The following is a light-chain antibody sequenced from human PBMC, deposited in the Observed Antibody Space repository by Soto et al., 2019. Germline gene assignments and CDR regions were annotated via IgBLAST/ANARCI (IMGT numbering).Light chain of an antibody. V-gene: IGKV3-15*01. CDR2: AVS. J-gene: IGKJ4*01. Sequence: EVVMTQSPATLSVSPGERATLSCRASQSVSSDLAWYQQEPGQAPRLLIYAVSTRATGIPARFSGSGSGTEFTLTISSMQSEDFAVYYCQLYGTLPLTFGGGTKVDIK. CDR3: QLYGTLPLT. CDR1: QSVSSD.